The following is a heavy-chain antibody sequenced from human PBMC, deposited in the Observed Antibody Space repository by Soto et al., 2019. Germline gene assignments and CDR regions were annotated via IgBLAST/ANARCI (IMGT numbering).Heavy chain of an antibody. CDR3: TTSTTVTTSRYLAYYYYYLAV. J-gene: IGHJ6*03. D-gene: IGHD4-17*01. Sequence: EVQLVESGGGLVKPGGSLRLSCAASGFTFSNAWMSWVRQAPGKGLEWVGRIKSNTDGGTTDNAAPVKGRFTISRDDSKNRLKPQMNSLKTEDTAVYYCTTSTTVTTSRYLAYYYYYLAVWGKGTTVTVSS. V-gene: IGHV3-15*01. CDR1: GFTFSNAW. CDR2: IKSNTDGGTT.